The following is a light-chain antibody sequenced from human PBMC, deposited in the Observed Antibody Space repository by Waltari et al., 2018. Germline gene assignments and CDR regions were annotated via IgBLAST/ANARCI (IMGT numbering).Light chain of an antibody. CDR1: SSDVGGYNY. CDR2: DVS. J-gene: IGLJ3*02. V-gene: IGLV2-14*01. Sequence: QSALTQPASVSGSPGQSITIYCTGTSSDVGGYNYVSWYQQHPGKAPKLMIYDVSKRPSGVSNRFSGSKSGNTASLTISGLQAEDEADYYCSSYTSSSTPQFGGGTKLTVL. CDR3: SSYTSSSTPQ.